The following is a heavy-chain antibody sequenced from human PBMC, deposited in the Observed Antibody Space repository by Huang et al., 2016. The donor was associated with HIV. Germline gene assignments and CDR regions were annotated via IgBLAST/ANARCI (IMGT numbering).Heavy chain of an antibody. CDR2: ISAYNGNT. D-gene: IGHD2-8*01. CDR1: GSTFTSFG. CDR3: ARGGTYCTSGVCYPDY. J-gene: IGHJ4*02. Sequence: QVQLVQSGAEVKKPGASVNVSCKASGSTFTSFGISWVRQAPGQGLEWMGWISAYNGNTNDAQKFQGRGTMTTDTSTSTAYMELRSLRSDDTAVYYCARGGTYCTSGVCYPDYWGQGTLVTVSP. V-gene: IGHV1-18*04.